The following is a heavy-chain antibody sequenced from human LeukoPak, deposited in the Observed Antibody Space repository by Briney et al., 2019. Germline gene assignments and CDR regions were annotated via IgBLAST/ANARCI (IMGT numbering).Heavy chain of an antibody. D-gene: IGHD5-18*01. J-gene: IGHJ4*02. V-gene: IGHV3-53*01. CDR3: VRDYIGYTYGPGGY. CDR2: IYSGGST. CDR1: GFTVSSNY. Sequence: PGGSLRLSCAASGFTVSSNYMSWVRQAPGKGLEWVSIIYSGGSTDYADSVKGRFTISRDNSNNTLYLQMNSLRAEDTAVYYCVRDYIGYTYGPGGYWGQGTLVTVSS.